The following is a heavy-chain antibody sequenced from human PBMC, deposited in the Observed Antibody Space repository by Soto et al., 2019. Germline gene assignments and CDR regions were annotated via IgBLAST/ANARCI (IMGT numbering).Heavy chain of an antibody. V-gene: IGHV3-74*01. CDR3: AKDSIAAAGNFDY. CDR1: GFTFSSYW. J-gene: IGHJ4*02. D-gene: IGHD6-13*01. CDR2: ISSDGRST. Sequence: PGGSLRLSCAGSGFTFSSYWMHWVRQTPRRGLAWVSHISSDGRSTSYADSVKGRFTISRDNTQNTLYLQMNSLRAEDTAVYYCAKDSIAAAGNFDYWGQGTLVTVSS.